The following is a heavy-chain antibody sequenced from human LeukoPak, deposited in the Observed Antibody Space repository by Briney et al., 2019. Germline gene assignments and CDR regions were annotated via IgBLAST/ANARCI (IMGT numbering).Heavy chain of an antibody. CDR2: ISSSSSYI. D-gene: IGHD3-22*01. J-gene: IGHJ5*02. CDR3: ARDIYYDSWEGFDP. V-gene: IGHV3-21*04. CDR1: GFTFSSYA. Sequence: GGSLRLSCAASGFTFSSYAMHWVRQAPGKGLEWVSSISSSSSYIYYADSVKGRFTISRDNSKNTLYLQMNSLRAEDTAVYYCARDIYYDSWEGFDPWGQGTLVTVSS.